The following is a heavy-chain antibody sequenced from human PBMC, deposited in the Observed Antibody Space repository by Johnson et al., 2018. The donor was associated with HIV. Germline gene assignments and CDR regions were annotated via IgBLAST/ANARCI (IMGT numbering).Heavy chain of an antibody. CDR3: ARSRGKQLADAFDI. Sequence: VQLVEFGGGLVQPGGSLRLSCAASGFTFSSYAMHWVRQAPGKGLEYVSAISSNGGSTYYANSVKGRFTISRDNSKNTLYLQMGSLRAGDMAVYYCARSRGKQLADAFDIWGQGTMVTVSS. D-gene: IGHD6-6*01. J-gene: IGHJ3*02. CDR1: GFTFSSYA. CDR2: ISSNGGST. V-gene: IGHV3-64*01.